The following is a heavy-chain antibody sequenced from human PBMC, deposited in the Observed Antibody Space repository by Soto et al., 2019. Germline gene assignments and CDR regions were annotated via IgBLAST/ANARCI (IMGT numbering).Heavy chain of an antibody. CDR1: GGSISSYY. CDR2: IYYSGST. D-gene: IGHD3-10*01. Sequence: SETLSLTCTDSGGSISSYYWSWIRQPPGKGLEWIGYIYYSGSTNYNPSLKSRVTISVDTSKNQFSLKLSYVTAADTAVYYCARGSDDFYGMDVWGQGTTVTVSS. CDR3: ARGSDDFYGMDV. J-gene: IGHJ6*02. V-gene: IGHV4-59*01.